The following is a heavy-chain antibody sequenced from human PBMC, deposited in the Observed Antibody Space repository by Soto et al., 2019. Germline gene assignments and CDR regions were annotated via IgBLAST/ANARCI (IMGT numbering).Heavy chain of an antibody. Sequence: LRLSCAASGFTFSSYAMHWVRQAPGKGLEWVAVISYDGSNKYYADSVKGRFTISRDNSKNTLYLQMNSLRAEDTAVYYCARDSMRFDYWGQGTLVTVSS. CDR1: GFTFSSYA. D-gene: IGHD3-3*02. CDR2: ISYDGSNK. CDR3: ARDSMRFDY. J-gene: IGHJ4*02. V-gene: IGHV3-30-3*01.